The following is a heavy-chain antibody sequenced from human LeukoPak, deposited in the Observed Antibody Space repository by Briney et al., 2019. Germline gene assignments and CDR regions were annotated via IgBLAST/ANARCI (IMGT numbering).Heavy chain of an antibody. CDR3: ARGQVPAARGYNWFDP. CDR1: GWSFNDYY. CDR2: INARGDT. D-gene: IGHD2-2*01. J-gene: IGHJ5*02. V-gene: IGHV4-34*01. Sequence: SETLSLTCAVYGWSFNDYYWNWIRQPPGKGLEWIGEINARGDTNYNPSPESRVTISVDTSKNQFSLRLTSMIAADTALYYCARGQVPAARGYNWFDPWGQGTLVTVSS.